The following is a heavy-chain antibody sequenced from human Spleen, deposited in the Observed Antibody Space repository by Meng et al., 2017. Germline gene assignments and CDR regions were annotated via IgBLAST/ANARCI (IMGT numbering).Heavy chain of an antibody. V-gene: IGHV4-30-2*01. CDR1: GGSIRSGGYS. D-gene: IGHD2/OR15-2a*01. J-gene: IGHJ5*02. Sequence: QLQLQESGSGLVKPSQTLSLTCAVAGGSIRSGGYSWSWIRPPPGTGLEWIGYIYHSGSTHYNPSLKSRVIMSVDTSKNQFSLKLYSVTAADTAVYYCARARTTNQSKYRNAYNWFDPWGQGTLVTVSS. CDR3: ARARTTNQSKYRNAYNWFDP. CDR2: IYHSGST.